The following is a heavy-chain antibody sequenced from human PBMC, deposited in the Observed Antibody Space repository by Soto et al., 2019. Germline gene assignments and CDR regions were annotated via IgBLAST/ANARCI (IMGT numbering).Heavy chain of an antibody. J-gene: IGHJ3*02. CDR2: TRNKANSYTT. Sequence: GGSLRLSCAASGFTFSDHYMDWVRQAPGKGLEWVGRTRNKANSYTTEYAASVKGRFTISRDYSKNSLYLQMNSLKTEDTAVYYCARVYPPDYDAFDIWGQGTMVTVSS. CDR3: ARVYPPDYDAFDI. CDR1: GFTFSDHY. D-gene: IGHD4-17*01. V-gene: IGHV3-72*01.